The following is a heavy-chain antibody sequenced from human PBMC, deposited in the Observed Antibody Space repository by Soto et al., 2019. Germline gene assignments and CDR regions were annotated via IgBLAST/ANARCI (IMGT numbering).Heavy chain of an antibody. CDR3: ARDGTAAAGTHDY. J-gene: IGHJ4*02. CDR2: INAGNGNT. CDR1: GYTFTSYA. Sequence: ASVKVSCKASGYTFTSYAMHWVRQAPGQRLEWMGWINAGNGNTKYSQKFQVRVTITRDTSASTAYMELSSLRSEDTAVYYCARDGTAAAGTHDYWGQGTLVTVSS. D-gene: IGHD6-13*01. V-gene: IGHV1-3*01.